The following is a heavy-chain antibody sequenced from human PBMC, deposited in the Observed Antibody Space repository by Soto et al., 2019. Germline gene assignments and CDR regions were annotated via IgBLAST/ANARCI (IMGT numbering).Heavy chain of an antibody. CDR1: SLSITSSNW. CDR3: ARNEGGSNYVTWFDP. Sequence: QVQLQESGPGLVKPSDTLSLTCTVSSLSITSSNWWGWIRQPPGKGLEWIGYIYPSGSTSYNPSLKRRVPMAVDTSKNQFSLRLSSVTAVDTAVYYCARNEGGSNYVTWFDPWGQGTLVTVSS. J-gene: IGHJ5*02. D-gene: IGHD4-4*01. CDR2: IYPSGST. V-gene: IGHV4-28*01.